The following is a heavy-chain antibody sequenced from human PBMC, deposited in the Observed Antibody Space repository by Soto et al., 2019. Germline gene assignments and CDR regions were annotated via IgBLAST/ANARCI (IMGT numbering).Heavy chain of an antibody. J-gene: IGHJ4*02. CDR2: INHSGST. Sequence: PETLSLTCAVYGGSFSGYYWSWIRQPPGKGLEWIGEINHSGSTNYNPSLKSRVTISVDTSKNQFSLKLSSVTAADTAVYYCARWGSGWYYFDYWGQGTLVT. CDR1: GGSFSGYY. V-gene: IGHV4-34*01. CDR3: ARWGSGWYYFDY. D-gene: IGHD6-19*01.